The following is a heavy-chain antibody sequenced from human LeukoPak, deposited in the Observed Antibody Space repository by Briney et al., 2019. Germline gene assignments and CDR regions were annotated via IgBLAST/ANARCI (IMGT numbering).Heavy chain of an antibody. CDR2: INTKTGNP. CDR1: GYTFSKYA. V-gene: IGHV7-4-1*01. Sequence: ASVKVSCKASGYTFSKYAMNWVRQAPGQGLEWMGWINTKTGNPTYAQGFTGRFVFSLETSVSTAHLQIGSLKAEDTAVYYCARGGGGAVVPAVWGQGTLVTVSS. J-gene: IGHJ4*02. CDR3: ARGGGGAVVPAV. D-gene: IGHD2-2*01.